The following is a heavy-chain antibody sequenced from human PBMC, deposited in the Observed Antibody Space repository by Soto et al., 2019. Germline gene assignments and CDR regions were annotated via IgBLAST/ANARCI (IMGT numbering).Heavy chain of an antibody. CDR1: GLTFGSRA. Sequence: GGSLRLSCVASGLTFGSRAMSWVRQAPGEGLQWVATITDNGGDAKYADSVRGRFVISRDNSKKTLYLQMTSLTAEDSAMYFCAKESTPPYFDSWGPGTLVTVSS. CDR2: ITDNGGDA. V-gene: IGHV3-23*01. J-gene: IGHJ4*02. CDR3: AKESTPPYFDS. D-gene: IGHD2-2*01.